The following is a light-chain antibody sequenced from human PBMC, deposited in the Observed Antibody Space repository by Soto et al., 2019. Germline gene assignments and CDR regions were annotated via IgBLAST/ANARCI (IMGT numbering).Light chain of an antibody. CDR2: QVS. CDR1: QSLVYVAGNTY. CDR3: MQGTHWPRT. V-gene: IGKV2-30*01. J-gene: IGKJ2*01. Sequence: DVVLTQSPLSLPVTLGQPASISCRSSQSLVYVAGNTYLNWFQQRPGQSPRRLIYQVSNRDSGVPDRFSGSGSGTDFTLKISRVEAEDVGVYYCMQGTHWPRTFGQGTKLEIK.